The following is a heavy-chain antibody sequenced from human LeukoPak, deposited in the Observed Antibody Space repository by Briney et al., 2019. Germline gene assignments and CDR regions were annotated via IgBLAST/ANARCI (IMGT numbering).Heavy chain of an antibody. CDR2: IIPILGIA. V-gene: IGHV1-69*02. CDR3: ARRMAVAGTTLGFDY. J-gene: IGHJ4*02. CDR1: GGTFSSYT. Sequence: GSSVKVSCKASGGTFSSYTISWVRQAPGQGLEWMGRIIPILGIANYAQKFQGRVTITADKSTSTAYMELSSLRSEDTAVYYCARRMAVAGTTLGFDYWGQGTLVTVSS. D-gene: IGHD6-19*01.